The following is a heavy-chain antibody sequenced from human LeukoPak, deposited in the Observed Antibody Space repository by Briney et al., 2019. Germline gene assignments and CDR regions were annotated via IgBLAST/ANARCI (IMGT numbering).Heavy chain of an antibody. V-gene: IGHV4-38-2*02. Sequence: SETLSLTCTVSGYPISSGYYWGWIRQPPGKGLEWIGSISYSGTTYYNPSLKSRVTISVDTSKNQISLKLNSVTAADTAVYYCAANSADYNTLGSSYKVWGQGTLVTVSS. D-gene: IGHD3-10*01. CDR2: ISYSGTT. CDR1: GYPISSGYY. CDR3: AANSADYNTLGSSYKV. J-gene: IGHJ4*02.